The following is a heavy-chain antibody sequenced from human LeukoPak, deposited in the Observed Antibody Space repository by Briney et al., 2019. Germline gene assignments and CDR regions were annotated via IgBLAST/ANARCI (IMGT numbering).Heavy chain of an antibody. CDR3: AKDTGYSYGNFDY. Sequence: PGGSLRLSCAASGFTFDDYAMHWVRQAPGKGLEWVSGISWNSGSIGYADSVKGRFTIPRDNAKNSLYLLMNSLRAEDTALYYCAKDTGYSYGNFDYWGQGTLVTVSS. CDR1: GFTFDDYA. CDR2: ISWNSGSI. J-gene: IGHJ4*02. D-gene: IGHD5-18*01. V-gene: IGHV3-9*01.